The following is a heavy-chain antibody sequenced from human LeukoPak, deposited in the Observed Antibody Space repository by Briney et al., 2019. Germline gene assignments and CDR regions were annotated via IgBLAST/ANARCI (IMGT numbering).Heavy chain of an antibody. CDR1: GLTFGDYG. CDR3: ARVLEFPGYYYFYMDV. D-gene: IGHD1-1*01. J-gene: IGHJ6*03. V-gene: IGHV3-49*04. Sequence: PGGSLRLSCTASGLTFGDYGMAWVRQAPGKGLEWVGFIRSKAYGGATENAASVKGRFSISRDDSKNIAYLQMNSLKTEDTAMCYCARVLEFPGYYYFYMDVWGNGTTVTVSS. CDR2: IRSKAYGGAT.